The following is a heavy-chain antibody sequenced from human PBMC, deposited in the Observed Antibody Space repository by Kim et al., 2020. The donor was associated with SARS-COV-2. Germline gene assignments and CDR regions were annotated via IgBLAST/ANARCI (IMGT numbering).Heavy chain of an antibody. CDR2: IKQDGSEN. CDR3: ARDQGKSGSHSSEFDY. Sequence: GGSLRLSCAASGFTFSTYWMSWVRQAPGKGLEWVANIKQDGSENYYVQSVRGRFTISRDNAKNSLYLQMKSLRAEDTAVYYCARDQGKSGSHSSEFDYWGQGTLVTVSS. V-gene: IGHV3-7*01. J-gene: IGHJ4*02. CDR1: GFTFSTYW. D-gene: IGHD1-26*01.